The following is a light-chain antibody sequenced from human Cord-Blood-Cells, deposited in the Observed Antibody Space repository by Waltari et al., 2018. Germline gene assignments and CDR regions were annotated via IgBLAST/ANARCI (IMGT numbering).Light chain of an antibody. V-gene: IGLV2-14*03. CDR2: DVS. Sequence: QSALTQPASVSGSPGQSITISCTGTSSDVGGYNYVSWYQQHPGKAPKLMIYDVSNRPSGVSKRFSGSKSGNTASLTISGLQAEDEAVYYCSSYTSSSTWVFGGGTKLAVL. CDR1: SSDVGGYNY. CDR3: SSYTSSSTWV. J-gene: IGLJ3*02.